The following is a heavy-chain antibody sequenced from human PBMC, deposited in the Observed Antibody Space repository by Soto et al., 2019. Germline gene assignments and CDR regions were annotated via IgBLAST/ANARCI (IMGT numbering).Heavy chain of an antibody. Sequence: GGSLRLSCAASGFTFSSYGMHWVRQAPGKGLEWVAVIWYDGSNKYYADSVKGRFTISRDNSKNTLYLQMNSLRAEGTAVYYCARDQAMTTVRSGFDYWGQGTLVTVSS. D-gene: IGHD4-17*01. CDR2: IWYDGSNK. J-gene: IGHJ4*02. CDR3: ARDQAMTTVRSGFDY. CDR1: GFTFSSYG. V-gene: IGHV3-33*01.